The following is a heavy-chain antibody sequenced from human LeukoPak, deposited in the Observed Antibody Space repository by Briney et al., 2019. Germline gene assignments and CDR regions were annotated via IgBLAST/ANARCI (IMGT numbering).Heavy chain of an antibody. CDR2: IIPIFGTA. V-gene: IGHV1-69*13. CDR1: GGTFSSYA. D-gene: IGHD6-19*01. Sequence: GASVKVSCKASGGTFSSYAISWVRQAPGQGLEWMGGIIPIFGTANYAQKFQGRVTITADESTSTAYMELSSLRSEDTAVYYCARDLVVAGPVWFDPWGQGTLVTASS. J-gene: IGHJ5*02. CDR3: ARDLVVAGPVWFDP.